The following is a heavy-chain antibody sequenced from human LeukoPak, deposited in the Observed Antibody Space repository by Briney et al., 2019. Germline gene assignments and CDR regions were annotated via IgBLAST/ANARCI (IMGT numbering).Heavy chain of an antibody. D-gene: IGHD6-13*01. CDR2: ISAYNGNT. V-gene: IGHV1-18*01. CDR1: GYTFTSYG. CDR3: ARDDNEKRHSSSWGYYYYGMDV. J-gene: IGHJ6*02. Sequence: ASVKVSCKASGYTFTSYGISWVRQAPGQGLEWMGWISAYNGNTNYAQKLQGRVTMTTDTSTSTAYMELRSLRSDDTAVYYCARDDNEKRHSSSWGYYYYGMDVWGQGTTATVSS.